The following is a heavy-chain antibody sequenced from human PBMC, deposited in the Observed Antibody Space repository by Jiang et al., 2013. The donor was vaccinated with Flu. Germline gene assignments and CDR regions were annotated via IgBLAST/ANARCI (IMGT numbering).Heavy chain of an antibody. CDR1: GGSISSSSYY. D-gene: IGHD3-22*01. CDR3: ARHYRSGYYSDY. V-gene: IGHV4-39*01. J-gene: IGHJ4*02. CDR2: IYYSGST. Sequence: GSGLVKPSETLSLTCTVSGGSISSSSYYWGWIRQPPGKGLEWIGSIYYSGSTYYNPSLKSRVTISVDTSKNQFSLKLSSVTAADTAVYYCARHYRSGYYSDYWGQGTLVTVSS.